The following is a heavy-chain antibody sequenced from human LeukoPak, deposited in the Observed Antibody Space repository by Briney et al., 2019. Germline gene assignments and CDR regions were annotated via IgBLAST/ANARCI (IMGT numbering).Heavy chain of an antibody. CDR1: GFTFSSYW. D-gene: IGHD3-10*01. J-gene: IGHJ3*02. Sequence: AGGSLRLSCAASGFTFSSYWMHWARQAPGKGLVWVSRINSDGSSTSYADSVKGRFTISRDNAKNTLYLQMNSLRAEDTAVYYCASRDYYGSGSYAFDIWGQGTMVTVSS. CDR3: ASRDYYGSGSYAFDI. V-gene: IGHV3-74*01. CDR2: INSDGSST.